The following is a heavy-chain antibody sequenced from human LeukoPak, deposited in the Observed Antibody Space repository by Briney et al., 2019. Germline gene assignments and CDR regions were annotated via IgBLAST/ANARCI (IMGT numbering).Heavy chain of an antibody. J-gene: IGHJ1*01. CDR3: ARASDISWPFEN. D-gene: IGHD6-13*01. CDR1: GYSLSNYG. V-gene: IGHV1-18*01. Sequence: ASVKVSCKTSGYSLSNYGIVWVRQAPGQGLEWMGWISAKNGNTKNSQKVQGRVTMTTDSSTGIASLDLRSLRTDDTAVYYCARASDISWPFENWGQGTLVIVSS. CDR2: ISAKNGNT.